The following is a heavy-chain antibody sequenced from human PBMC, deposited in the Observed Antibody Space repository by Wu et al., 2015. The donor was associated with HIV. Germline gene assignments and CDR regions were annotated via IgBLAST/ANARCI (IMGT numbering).Heavy chain of an antibody. Sequence: LEWMGRINPNGGGTNYAQKFQGRVTMTRDTSFSTAYMELSRLTSDDTAVYYCARDTDSYDSGAPGDYWGQGTLVTVSS. D-gene: IGHD3-22*01. J-gene: IGHJ4*02. CDR2: INPNGGGT. CDR3: ARDTDSYDSGAPGDY. V-gene: IGHV1-2*06.